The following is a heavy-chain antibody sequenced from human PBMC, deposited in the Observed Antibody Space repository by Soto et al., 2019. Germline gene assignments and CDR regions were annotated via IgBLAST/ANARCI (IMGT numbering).Heavy chain of an antibody. Sequence: GGSLRLSCAASGFTFSSYATSWVRQAPGKGLEWVSAVSGSGGSTYYADSVKGRFTISRDNSKNTLYLQMNSLRAEDTAVYYCAKDAGCSSYLHDFEKWDQGTMVTVSS. V-gene: IGHV3-23*01. J-gene: IGHJ3*02. D-gene: IGHD3-3*01. CDR1: GFTFSSYA. CDR3: AKDAGCSSYLHDFEK. CDR2: VSGSGGST.